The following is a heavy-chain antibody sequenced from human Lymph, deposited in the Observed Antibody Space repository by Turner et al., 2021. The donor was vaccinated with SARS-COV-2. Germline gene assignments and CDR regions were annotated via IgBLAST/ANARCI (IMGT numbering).Heavy chain of an antibody. Sequence: VQLLESVGGVVQPGRSLRFSCAASGFIFSSYAMHWVRQAPGKGLEWVALISYDGSNKYYADAVKGRFTISRDNSKNTLYLQMNSLRAEDTAIYYCARDSGGSLDLWGRGTLVTVSS. CDR3: ARDSGGSLDL. CDR1: GFIFSSYA. J-gene: IGHJ2*01. V-gene: IGHV3-30-3*01. CDR2: ISYDGSNK.